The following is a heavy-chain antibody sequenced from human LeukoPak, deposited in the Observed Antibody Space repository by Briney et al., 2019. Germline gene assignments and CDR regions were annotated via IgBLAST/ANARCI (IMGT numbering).Heavy chain of an antibody. CDR3: ARGPPGSSSSDY. CDR2: MNPNSGDT. V-gene: IGHV1-8*01. Sequence: ALVKVSCKASGYTFSSYDINWVRQATGQGLEWIGWMNPNSGDTGYAQKFQDRVTMTRNTSINTAYMELSSLRSEDTGVYYCARGPPGSSSSDYWGQGTLVTVS. D-gene: IGHD6-13*01. CDR1: GYTFSSYD. J-gene: IGHJ4*02.